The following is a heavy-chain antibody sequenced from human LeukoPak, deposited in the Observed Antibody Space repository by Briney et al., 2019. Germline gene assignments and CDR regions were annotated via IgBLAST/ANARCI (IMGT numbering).Heavy chain of an antibody. V-gene: IGHV4-34*01. CDR3: ARHAREADFWSGYYIYYYYMDV. CDR2: INHSGST. CDR1: GGSFSGYY. Sequence: SETLSLTCAVYGGSFSGYYWSWIRQPPGKGLEWIGEINHSGSTNYNPSLKSRVTISVDTSKNQFSLKLSSVTAADTAVYYCARHAREADFWSGYYIYYYYMDVWGKGTTVTVSS. D-gene: IGHD3-3*01. J-gene: IGHJ6*03.